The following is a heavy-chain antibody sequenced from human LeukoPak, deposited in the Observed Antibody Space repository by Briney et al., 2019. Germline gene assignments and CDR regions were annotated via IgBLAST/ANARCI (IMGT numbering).Heavy chain of an antibody. CDR2: ISGSGGST. Sequence: GGSLRLSCAASGFTFSSYAMSWVRQAPGKGLEWVSAISGSGGSTYYADSVKGRFTISRDNSKNTLYLQMNSLRAEDTAVYYCAKEGYCSSTSCYNLDYWSQGTLVTVSS. CDR3: AKEGYCSSTSCYNLDY. V-gene: IGHV3-23*01. J-gene: IGHJ4*02. CDR1: GFTFSSYA. D-gene: IGHD2-2*02.